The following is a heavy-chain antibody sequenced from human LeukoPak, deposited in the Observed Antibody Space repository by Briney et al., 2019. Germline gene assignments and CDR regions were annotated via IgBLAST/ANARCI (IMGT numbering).Heavy chain of an antibody. CDR1: GGSISRSSYY. V-gene: IGHV4-39*01. J-gene: IGHJ3*02. D-gene: IGHD6-19*01. CDR2: IYYSGST. Sequence: SETLSLTCTVSGGSISRSSYYWGWIRQPPGKGLEWIGSIYYSGSTYYNPSLKSRVTISVDTSKNQFSLKLNSVTATDTAVYYCARPRSSGWSAFDIWGQGTMVIVSS. CDR3: ARPRSSGWSAFDI.